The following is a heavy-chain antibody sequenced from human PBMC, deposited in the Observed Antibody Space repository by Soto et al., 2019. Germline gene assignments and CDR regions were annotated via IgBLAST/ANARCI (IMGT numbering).Heavy chain of an antibody. CDR3: AKYKVPQGPSYYYYYGMDV. Sequence: GASVKVSCKASGGTFSSYAISWVRQAPGQGLEWMGGIIPIFGTADYAQKFQGRVTITADKSTSTAYMELSSLRSEDTAVYYCAKYKVPQGPSYYYYYGMDVWGQGTTVTVSS. D-gene: IGHD1-20*01. J-gene: IGHJ6*02. CDR2: IIPIFGTA. CDR1: GGTFSSYA. V-gene: IGHV1-69*06.